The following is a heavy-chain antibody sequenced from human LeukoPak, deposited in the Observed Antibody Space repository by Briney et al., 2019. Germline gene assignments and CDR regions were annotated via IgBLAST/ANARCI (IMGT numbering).Heavy chain of an antibody. Sequence: SETLSLTCAVYGGSFSGYYWSWIRQPPGKGLEWIGEINHSGSTNYNPSLKSRVTISVDTSKNQFSLKLSSVTAADTAVYYCARGATRYCSSTSCYTFTPNWFDPWGQGTLVTVSS. CDR1: GGSFSGYY. D-gene: IGHD2-2*02. CDR2: INHSGST. CDR3: ARGATRYCSSTSCYTFTPNWFDP. J-gene: IGHJ5*02. V-gene: IGHV4-34*01.